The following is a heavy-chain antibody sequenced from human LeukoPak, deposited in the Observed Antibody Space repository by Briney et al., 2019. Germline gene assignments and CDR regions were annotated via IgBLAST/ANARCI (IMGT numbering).Heavy chain of an antibody. CDR1: GGSISSGGYY. J-gene: IGHJ6*03. Sequence: SQTLSLTCTVSGGSISSGGYYWSWIRQHPGKGLEWIGYIYYSGSTYYNPSLKSRVTISVDTSKNQFSLKLSSVTAADTAVYYCARSYYDFWSGYYMGSYYYYYYMDVWGKGTTVIVSS. V-gene: IGHV4-31*03. D-gene: IGHD3-3*01. CDR3: ARSYYDFWSGYYMGSYYYYYYMDV. CDR2: IYYSGST.